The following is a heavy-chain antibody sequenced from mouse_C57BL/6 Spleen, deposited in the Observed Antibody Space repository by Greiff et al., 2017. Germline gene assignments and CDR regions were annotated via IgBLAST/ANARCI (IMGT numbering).Heavy chain of an antibody. J-gene: IGHJ4*01. Sequence: QVQLQQPGAELVKPGASVKLSCKASGYTFTSYWMHWVKQRPGQGLEWIGMIHPNSGSTNDNEKFKSKATLTVDKSSSTAYMQLSSLTSEDSAVXYCARKHHYYAMDYWGQGTSVTVSS. CDR1: GYTFTSYW. CDR3: ARKHHYYAMDY. CDR2: IHPNSGST. V-gene: IGHV1-64*01.